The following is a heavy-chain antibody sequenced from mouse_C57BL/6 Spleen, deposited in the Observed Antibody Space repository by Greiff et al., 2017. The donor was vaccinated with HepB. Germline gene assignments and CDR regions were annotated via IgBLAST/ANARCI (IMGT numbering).Heavy chain of an antibody. D-gene: IGHD2-5*01. CDR3: ARPFYDSNYVGD. CDR1: GFTFSDYG. Sequence: DVKLVESGGGLVKPGGSLKLSCAASGFTFSDYGLPWVRQAPEKGLEWVADISSGSSTIYYADTVKGRCTISRDNAKNTLFLQMTSLRSEDTAMYYCARPFYDSNYVGDWGQGTTLTVSS. J-gene: IGHJ2*01. CDR2: ISSGSSTI. V-gene: IGHV5-17*01.